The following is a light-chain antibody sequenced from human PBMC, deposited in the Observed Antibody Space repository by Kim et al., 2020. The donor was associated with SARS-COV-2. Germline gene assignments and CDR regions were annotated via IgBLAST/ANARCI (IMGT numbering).Light chain of an antibody. CDR3: TTLNSTVTVV. CDR1: SLRSYY. CDR2: GKN. J-gene: IGLJ2*01. Sequence: SSELTQDPAVSVALGQTVRITCQGDSLRSYYATWYQQKPGQAPILVIYGKNNRPSGIPDRSPGSSSGNTAPFTTPGPQAAYEAAYSCTTLNSTVTVVFGG. V-gene: IGLV3-19*01.